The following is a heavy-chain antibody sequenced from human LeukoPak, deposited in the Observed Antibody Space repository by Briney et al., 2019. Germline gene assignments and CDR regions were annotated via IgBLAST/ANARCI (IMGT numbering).Heavy chain of an antibody. D-gene: IGHD1-26*01. CDR1: GFTFSNFA. V-gene: IGHV3-30*03. CDR2: ILYDGRNK. Sequence: GRSLRLSCAASGFTFSNFAIHWVRQAPGKGLEWVAVILYDGRNKYYGDSVKGRFTISRDNSKNTLYLQMNSLRTEDTAVYYCARARPGSYSNYYYCMDVWGKGTTVTVSS. CDR3: ARARPGSYSNYYYCMDV. J-gene: IGHJ6*03.